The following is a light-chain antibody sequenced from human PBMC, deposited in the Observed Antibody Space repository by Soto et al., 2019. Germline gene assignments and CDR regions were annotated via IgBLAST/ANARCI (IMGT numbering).Light chain of an antibody. CDR2: TNN. J-gene: IGLJ3*02. CDR3: ATRDDSLNGWV. Sequence: VVTQPPSASGNPGQRVTISCSGTNSNIGSNSVSWYQQVPGTAPKLLVHTNNQRPSGVPDRFSGSKSGPSASLAISGLQSEDEADYYCATRDDSLNGWVFGGGTMLTVL. CDR1: NSNIGSNS. V-gene: IGLV1-44*01.